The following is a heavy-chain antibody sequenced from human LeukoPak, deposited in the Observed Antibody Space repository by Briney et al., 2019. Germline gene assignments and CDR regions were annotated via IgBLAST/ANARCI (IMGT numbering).Heavy chain of an antibody. V-gene: IGHV1-2*02. CDR3: ARDLRPANL. J-gene: IGHJ4*02. D-gene: IGHD1-7*01. CDR2: IHPASANT. CDR1: GYTFTEHF. Sequence: ASVKVSCKASGYTFTEHFIHWVRQAPGQGLQYMGWIHPASANTVYAQMFHGRVTLTRDTPATTTYMELSGLRSDDTAVYYCARDLRPANLWGQGALVTVSS.